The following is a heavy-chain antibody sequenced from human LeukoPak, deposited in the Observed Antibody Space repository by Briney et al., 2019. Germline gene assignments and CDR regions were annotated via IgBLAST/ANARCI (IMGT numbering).Heavy chain of an antibody. CDR2: IYYRSQRYN. V-gene: IGHV6-1*01. D-gene: IGHD3-10*01. CDR3: ARGGLVRGSLNSLTGFDF. J-gene: IGHJ3*01. CDR1: GDSVSSGSGG. Sequence: SQTLSLTCDISGDSVSSGSGGWNWIRQSPSRGLEWLGRIYYRSQRYNDDAVSVKGRISINPDTAKNQFSLHLNSVTPDDTALYYCARGGLVRGSLNSLTGFDFWGQGTMVTVSS.